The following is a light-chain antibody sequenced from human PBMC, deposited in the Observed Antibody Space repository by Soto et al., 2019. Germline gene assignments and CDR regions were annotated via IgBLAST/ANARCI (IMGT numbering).Light chain of an antibody. CDR2: DAS. V-gene: IGKV1-5*01. CDR3: QQYNGYSSHT. J-gene: IGKJ2*01. Sequence: DIHMTQSPSILSTSVGGRVTITCRASQSLSTWLDWYQQKPGQAPKLLIYDASSLESGVPSRFSGNGSGTEFTLTISSLQPEDFATYYCQQYNGYSSHTFGQGTKREI. CDR1: QSLSTW.